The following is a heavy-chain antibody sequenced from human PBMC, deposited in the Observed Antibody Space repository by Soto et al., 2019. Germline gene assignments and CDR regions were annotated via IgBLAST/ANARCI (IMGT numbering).Heavy chain of an antibody. V-gene: IGHV1-69*13. CDR3: ASGGYSYGTRWFDP. Sequence: SVKVSCKASGGTFSSYAISWVRQAPGQGLEWMGGIIPIFGTANYAQKFQGRVTITADESTSTAYMELSSLRSEDTAVYYCASGGYSYGTRWFDPWGQGTLVTVSS. CDR1: GGTFSSYA. CDR2: IIPIFGTA. J-gene: IGHJ5*02. D-gene: IGHD5-18*01.